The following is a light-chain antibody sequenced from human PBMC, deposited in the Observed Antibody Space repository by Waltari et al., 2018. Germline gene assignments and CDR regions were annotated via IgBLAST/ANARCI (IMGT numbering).Light chain of an antibody. Sequence: EVVMTQSPATLSVSPGERATLSCRASQSVSSNLARYQQKPGQAPRLLIYGASTRATGIPAMFSGSGSGTEFTLTISSLQSEDFAVYYCQQYNNWPRTFGGGTTVEIK. CDR3: QQYNNWPRT. CDR2: GAS. CDR1: QSVSSN. V-gene: IGKV3-15*01. J-gene: IGKJ4*01.